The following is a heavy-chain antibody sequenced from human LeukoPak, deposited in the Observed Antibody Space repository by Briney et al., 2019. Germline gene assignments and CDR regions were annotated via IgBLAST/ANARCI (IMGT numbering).Heavy chain of an antibody. CDR3: ATLMGATNADY. J-gene: IGHJ4*02. Sequence: GGSLRLSCAASGFTFSNYWMYWVRQAPGKGLMWVSRIKTDGSSTRYADSVKGRFTISRDNAKNTLYLQMDSLRAEDTALYYCATLMGATNADYWGQGTLVTVSS. CDR1: GFTFSNYW. D-gene: IGHD1-26*01. CDR2: IKTDGSST. V-gene: IGHV3-74*01.